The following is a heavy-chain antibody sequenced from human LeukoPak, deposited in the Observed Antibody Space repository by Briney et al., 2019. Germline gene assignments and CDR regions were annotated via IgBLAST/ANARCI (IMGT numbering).Heavy chain of an antibody. Sequence: PGGSLRLSCAASRFTFSDYSMNWVRQAPGKGLEWVSTISSSGSSIFYAASVKGRFTISRDNARNSLYLQMNSLRAEDTAVYYCARAGIAARLDAFDIWGQGTMVTVSS. CDR1: RFTFSDYS. CDR3: ARAGIAARLDAFDI. V-gene: IGHV3-21*01. J-gene: IGHJ3*02. D-gene: IGHD6-6*01. CDR2: ISSSGSSI.